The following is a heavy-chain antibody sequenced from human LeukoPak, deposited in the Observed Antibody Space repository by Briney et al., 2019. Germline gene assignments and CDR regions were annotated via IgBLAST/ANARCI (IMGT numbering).Heavy chain of an antibody. Sequence: GGSLRLSCAASGFTFSSYAMSWVRQAPGKGLEWVSAISGSGGSTYYADSVKGRFTISRDNSKNTLYLQMNSLRAEDTAVYYCAKTKVYDSSGYYHLLGYYFDYWGQGTLVTVSS. CDR3: AKTKVYDSSGYYHLLGYYFDY. J-gene: IGHJ4*02. CDR2: ISGSGGST. D-gene: IGHD3-22*01. V-gene: IGHV3-23*01. CDR1: GFTFSSYA.